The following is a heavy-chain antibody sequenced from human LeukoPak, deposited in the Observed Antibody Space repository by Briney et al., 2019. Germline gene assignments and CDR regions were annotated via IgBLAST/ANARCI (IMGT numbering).Heavy chain of an antibody. D-gene: IGHD6-6*01. J-gene: IGHJ5*02. CDR1: GGSFSGYY. Sequence: SETLSLTCAVYGGSFSGYYWSWIRQPPGKGLEWIGEINHSGSTNYNPSLKSRVTISVDTSKNQFSLKLSSVTAADTAVYYCARWRVAARLGWFDPWGQGTLVTVSS. V-gene: IGHV4-34*01. CDR3: ARWRVAARLGWFDP. CDR2: INHSGST.